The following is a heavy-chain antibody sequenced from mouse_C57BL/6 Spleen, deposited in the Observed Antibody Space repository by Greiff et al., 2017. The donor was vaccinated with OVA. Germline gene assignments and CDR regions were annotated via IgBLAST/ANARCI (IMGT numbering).Heavy chain of an antibody. CDR1: GYTFTSYW. CDR2: IHPNSGST. J-gene: IGHJ4*01. CDR3: ARGHYGSSYGYAMDY. Sequence: VQLQQPGAELVKPGASVKLSCKASGYTFTSYWMHWVKQRPGQGLEWIGMIHPNSGSTNYNEKFKSKATLTVDKSSSTAYMQLSSLTSEDSAVYYCARGHYGSSYGYAMDYWGQGTSVTVSS. V-gene: IGHV1-64*01. D-gene: IGHD1-1*01.